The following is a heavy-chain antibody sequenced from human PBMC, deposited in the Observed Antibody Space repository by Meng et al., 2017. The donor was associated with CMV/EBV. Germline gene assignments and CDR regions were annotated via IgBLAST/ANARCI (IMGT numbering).Heavy chain of an antibody. J-gene: IGHJ4*02. CDR3: AGEHVPYSSSWYYFDY. CDR2: IYYSGST. V-gene: IGHV4-39*07. CDR1: GGSISSSSYY. Sequence: SETLSLTCTVSGGSISSSSYYWGWIRQPPGKGLEWIGSIYYSGSTYYNPSLKSRVTISVDTSKNQFSLKLSSVTAADTAVYYCAGEHVPYSSSWYYFDYWGQGTLVIVSS. D-gene: IGHD6-13*01.